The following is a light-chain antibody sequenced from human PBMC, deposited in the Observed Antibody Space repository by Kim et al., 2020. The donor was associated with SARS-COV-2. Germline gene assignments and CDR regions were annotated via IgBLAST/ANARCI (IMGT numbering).Light chain of an antibody. CDR2: HTS. Sequence: PGGTVTLTCGSSTGAVTSGHYSYWFQQKPGQAPRTLIYHTSNKLSWTPARFSGSLLGGKAALTLSGAQPEDGAEYYCLLSYGGSRVFGGGTQLTVL. V-gene: IGLV7-46*01. J-gene: IGLJ2*01. CDR1: TGAVTSGHY. CDR3: LLSYGGSRV.